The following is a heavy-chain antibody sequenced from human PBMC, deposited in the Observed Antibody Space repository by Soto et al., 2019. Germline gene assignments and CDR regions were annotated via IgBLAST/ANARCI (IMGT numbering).Heavy chain of an antibody. J-gene: IGHJ4*02. Sequence: VGSLRLSCAGSVLMFGSYAMHWVRQSPGKGLEWVAVIWHDGSNKYYADSVEGRFNVSRDNSKNTLCLQMNGLRAEDTAVYYCARGGGLSSIAAAEYWGQGTLVIVSS. CDR1: VLMFGSYA. D-gene: IGHD6-25*01. CDR2: IWHDGSNK. V-gene: IGHV3-33*01. CDR3: ARGGGLSSIAAAEY.